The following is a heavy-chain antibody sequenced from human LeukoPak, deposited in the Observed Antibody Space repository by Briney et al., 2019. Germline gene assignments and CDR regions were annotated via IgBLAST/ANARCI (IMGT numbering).Heavy chain of an antibody. J-gene: IGHJ5*02. CDR3: ARGRDYGGLFNWFDP. D-gene: IGHD4-23*01. Sequence: GESLKISCKGSGYSFTSYWIGWVRQMPGKGLGWMGIIYPGDSDTRYSPSFQGQVTISADKSISTAYLQWSSLKASDTAMYYCARGRDYGGLFNWFDPWGQGTLVTVSS. V-gene: IGHV5-51*01. CDR1: GYSFTSYW. CDR2: IYPGDSDT.